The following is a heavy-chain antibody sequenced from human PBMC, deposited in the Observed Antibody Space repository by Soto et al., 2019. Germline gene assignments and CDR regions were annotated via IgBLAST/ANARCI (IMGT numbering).Heavy chain of an antibody. CDR3: ARVCDIVGAPAWFDP. CDR1: GGSISSINW. D-gene: IGHD1-26*01. J-gene: IGHJ5*02. Sequence: QVQLQESGPGLVKPSGTLSLTCAVSGGSISSINWWSWVRQPPGKVLDCIGEIYPSGSTKYNPSLKSRVTISVDKSKNQFSLKLSSVTAEDTAGYYCARVCDIVGAPAWFDPWGQGTMVTVSS. CDR2: IYPSGST. V-gene: IGHV4-4*02.